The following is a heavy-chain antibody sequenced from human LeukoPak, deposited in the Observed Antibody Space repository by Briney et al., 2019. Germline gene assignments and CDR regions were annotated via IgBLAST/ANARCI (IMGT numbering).Heavy chain of an antibody. Sequence: PSQTLSLTCTVSGGSVSTGSYYWSWIRQPPGRGLEWIGYMYYSGSANYNPALMSRVTISVDTSKNQFSLNLNSVTAADTAMYYCAREREPTAFDYWGQGTLVSVSS. CDR3: AREREPTAFDY. CDR1: GGSVSTGSYY. J-gene: IGHJ4*02. V-gene: IGHV4-61*01. CDR2: MYYSGSA. D-gene: IGHD1-26*01.